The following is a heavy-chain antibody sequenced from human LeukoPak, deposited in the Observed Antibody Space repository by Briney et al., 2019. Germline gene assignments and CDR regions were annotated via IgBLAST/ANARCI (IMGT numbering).Heavy chain of an antibody. CDR2: IIPIFGTA. CDR3: ARVSSGIQGPHYYMDV. Sequence: ASVKVSCKASGGTFSSYAISWVRQAPGQGLEWMGGIIPIFGTANYAQKFQGRVTITTDESTSTAYMELSSLRSEDTAVYYCARVSSGIQGPHYYMDVWGKGTTVTVSS. J-gene: IGHJ6*03. V-gene: IGHV1-69*05. CDR1: GGTFSSYA. D-gene: IGHD3-22*01.